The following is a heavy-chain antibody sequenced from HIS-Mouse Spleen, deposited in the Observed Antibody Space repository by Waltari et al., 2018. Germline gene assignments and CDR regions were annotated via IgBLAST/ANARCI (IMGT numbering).Heavy chain of an antibody. D-gene: IGHD6-13*01. CDR1: GGSISSSSYY. CDR3: AREIPYSSSWYDWYFDL. Sequence: QLQLQESGPGLVKPSETLSLTCTVSGGSISSSSYYWGCIRHLPRKGLEWIGSIYYRGSTYYNPSLKSRVTISVDTSKNQFSLKLSSVTAADTAVYYCAREIPYSSSWYDWYFDLWGRGTLVTVSS. V-gene: IGHV4-39*07. CDR2: IYYRGST. J-gene: IGHJ2*01.